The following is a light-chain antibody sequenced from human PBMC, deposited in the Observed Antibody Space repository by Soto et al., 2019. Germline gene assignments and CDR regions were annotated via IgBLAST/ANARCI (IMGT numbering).Light chain of an antibody. CDR3: PQYDKWPLT. Sequence: EIVMTQSPATLSVSPGERATLSCRASQSVDINLARYQQKPGQAPRPLIFGASTRATGNPARFSGRGSGTVFTLTISSLQSEDFRVYFCPQYDKWPLTFGGGTKVEIK. CDR2: GAS. V-gene: IGKV3D-15*01. J-gene: IGKJ4*01. CDR1: QSVDIN.